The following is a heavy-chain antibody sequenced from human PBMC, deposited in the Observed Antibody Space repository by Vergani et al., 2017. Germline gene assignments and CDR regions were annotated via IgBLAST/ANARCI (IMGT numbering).Heavy chain of an antibody. D-gene: IGHD2-2*01. V-gene: IGHV4-38-2*01. Sequence: QVQLPESGPGLVKPSETLSLTCAVSGYSISSGYYWGWIRQPPGKGLEWIGSIYHSGSTYYNPSLKSRVTISVDTSKNQFSLKLSSVTAADTAVYYCARFSPLYCSSTSCYPGYWGQGTLVTVSS. J-gene: IGHJ4*02. CDR2: IYHSGST. CDR3: ARFSPLYCSSTSCYPGY. CDR1: GYSISSGYY.